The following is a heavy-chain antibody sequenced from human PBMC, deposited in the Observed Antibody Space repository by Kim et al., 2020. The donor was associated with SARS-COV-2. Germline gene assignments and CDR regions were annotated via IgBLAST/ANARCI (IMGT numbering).Heavy chain of an antibody. CDR2: IDGDGSAS. J-gene: IGHJ4*02. CDR1: GFTFSAYW. CDR3: ARGGPGTGPDY. V-gene: IGHV3-74*01. Sequence: GGSLRLSCAASGFTFSAYWMHWVRQAPGQGLVWVSFIDGDGSASSYADSVKGRFTISRDNAKNTVYLQMNSLRAEDTAVFYCARGGPGTGPDYWGQGTLV. D-gene: IGHD3-10*01.